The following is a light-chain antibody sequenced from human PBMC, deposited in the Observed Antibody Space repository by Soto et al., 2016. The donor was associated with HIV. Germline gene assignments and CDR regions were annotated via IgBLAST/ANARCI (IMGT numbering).Light chain of an antibody. CDR3: QQSYSTPWT. J-gene: IGKJ1*01. V-gene: IGKV1-39*01. CDR2: AAS. CDR1: QMINSY. Sequence: DIQMTQSPSSLSASVGDTVTITCRASQMINSYLNWYQQKPGKAPRLLISAASSLQVGVPSRFSGSRSRTGFSLTITSLQPEDFATYYCQQSYSTPWTFGQGTKVEIK.